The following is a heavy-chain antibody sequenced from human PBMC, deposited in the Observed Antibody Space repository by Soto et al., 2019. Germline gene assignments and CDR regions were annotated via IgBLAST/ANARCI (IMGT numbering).Heavy chain of an antibody. CDR1: GVSISNDVYY. D-gene: IGHD4-17*01. J-gene: IGHJ4*02. CDR3: ARQEYGDYVFLDY. Sequence: SETLSLTCTVSGVSISNDVYYWTWIRQYPGKGLEWVGYIYYTGSTYYNPSLTSRVMMSVDTSKNQFSLKLSSVTAADTAVYYCARQEYGDYVFLDYWGQGTLVTGS. V-gene: IGHV4-31*03. CDR2: IYYTGST.